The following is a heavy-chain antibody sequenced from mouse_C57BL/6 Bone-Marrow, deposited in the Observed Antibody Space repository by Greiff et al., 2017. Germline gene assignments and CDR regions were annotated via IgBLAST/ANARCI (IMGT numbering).Heavy chain of an antibody. D-gene: IGHD1-1*01. CDR3: DRGRDYDDSSYDYAMDY. Sequence: AQLQQSGPGLVQPSPSLSITCTVSGFSLTSYGVHWVRQSPGKGLEWLGVIWSGGSPDYIAAFISRLSLSKDNSTSQAFFNMNRLQGDNTAKYDCDRGRDYDDSSYDYAMDYWGQGTSVTVSS. CDR1: GFSLTSYG. V-gene: IGHV2-2*01. CDR2: IWSGGSP. J-gene: IGHJ4*01.